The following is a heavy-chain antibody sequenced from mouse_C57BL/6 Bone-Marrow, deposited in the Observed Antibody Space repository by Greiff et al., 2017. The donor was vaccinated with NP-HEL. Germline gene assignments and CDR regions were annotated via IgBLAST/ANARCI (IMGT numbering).Heavy chain of an antibody. CDR3: ARPPYDDNYHYYAMDY. Sequence: DVHLVESGGGLVQPGGSLKLSCAASGIDFSRYWMSWVRRAPGKGLEWIGEINPDSSTINYAPSLKDKFIITRDNAKNTLYLQMSKVRSEDTALYYCARPPYDDNYHYYAMDYWGQGTSVTVSS. CDR2: INPDSSTI. D-gene: IGHD2-1*01. J-gene: IGHJ4*01. V-gene: IGHV4-1*01. CDR1: GIDFSRYW.